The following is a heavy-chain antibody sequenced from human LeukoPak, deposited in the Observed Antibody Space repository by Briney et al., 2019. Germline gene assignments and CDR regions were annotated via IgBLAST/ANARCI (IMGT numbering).Heavy chain of an antibody. CDR2: IYHSGST. D-gene: IGHD1-26*01. CDR1: GDSITTYY. CDR3: ARWRDSGSWLGGGFDY. Sequence: PSETLSLTCTVSGDSITTYYWSWIRQPPGKGLEWIGYIYHSGSTKYNPSLKSRVTISVDTSKKQFSLKLSSVTAADTAVYYCARWRDSGSWLGGGFDYWGQGTLVTVSS. J-gene: IGHJ4*02. V-gene: IGHV4-59*01.